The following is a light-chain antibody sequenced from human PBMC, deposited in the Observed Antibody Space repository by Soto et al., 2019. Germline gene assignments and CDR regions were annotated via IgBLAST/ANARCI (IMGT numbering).Light chain of an antibody. CDR2: EVS. CDR3: SLYTSDSTYV. Sequence: QSALTQPPSVSGSPGQSVTISCTGTSXVFGSYNRVSWYQRPPGTGPKLMIYEVSNRPSGVPDRFSGSKSGNTASLTISGLQAEDEAEYYCSLYTSDSTYVFGTGTKVTVL. J-gene: IGLJ1*01. CDR1: SXVFGSYNR. V-gene: IGLV2-18*01.